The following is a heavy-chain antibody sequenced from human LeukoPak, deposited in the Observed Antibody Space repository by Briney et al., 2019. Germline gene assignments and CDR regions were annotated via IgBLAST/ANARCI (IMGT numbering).Heavy chain of an antibody. CDR1: GYPFTTYW. CDR3: ARRGNNNWYFEY. CDR2: IYPGNSDT. Sequence: GESLKISCKSSGYPFTTYWIGWVRQMPGKGLEWMGLIYPGNSDTRYSPSFHGQVTISADKSISTAYLQWSSLKASDTAMYYCARRGNNNWYFEYWGQGILVTVSS. J-gene: IGHJ4*02. D-gene: IGHD1-1*01. V-gene: IGHV5-51*01.